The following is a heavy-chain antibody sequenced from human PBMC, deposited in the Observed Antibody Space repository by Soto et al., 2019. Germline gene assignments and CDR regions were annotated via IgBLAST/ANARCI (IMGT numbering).Heavy chain of an antibody. V-gene: IGHV1-69*02. CDR3: AGGGYCSSTSCYNGY. D-gene: IGHD2-2*02. J-gene: IGHJ4*02. Sequence: SVKVSCKASGGTFSSYTISWVRQAPGQGLEWMGRIIPILGIANYAQKFQGRVTITADKSTSTAYKELSSLRSEDTAVYYCAGGGYCSSTSCYNGYWGQGTLVTVSS. CDR1: GGTFSSYT. CDR2: IIPILGIA.